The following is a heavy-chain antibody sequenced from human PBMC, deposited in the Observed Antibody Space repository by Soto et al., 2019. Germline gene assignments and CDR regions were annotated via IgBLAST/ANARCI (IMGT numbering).Heavy chain of an antibody. V-gene: IGHV4-4*02. CDR2: IWHTGRP. CDR3: VRDSRTGCSSINCYMH. J-gene: IGHJ4*02. D-gene: IGHD2-15*01. Sequence: QLQLRESGPGLVQPSGTLSLTCDVSGDSLTNNHWWSWVRQAPGKGLEWIGEIWHTGRPNYNPSLKSRVAISIDKSQNQFSLKLSSVTAADTAVYYCVRDSRTGCSSINCYMHWGQGTLVNVSS. CDR1: GDSLTNNHW.